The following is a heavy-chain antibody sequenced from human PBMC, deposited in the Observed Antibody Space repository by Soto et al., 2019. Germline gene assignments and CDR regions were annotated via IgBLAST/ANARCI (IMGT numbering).Heavy chain of an antibody. Sequence: ASVKVSCKTCGDSFRGFYIHCVRQAPGQGLESMGWIYPDSGGTDYAQKFQGRVTMTRDTSISTAYMELSRLRSDDTAVYYCRVTGVSEVDYWGQGTLVTVS. CDR2: IYPDSGGT. D-gene: IGHD2-8*01. CDR3: RVTGVSEVDY. V-gene: IGHV1-2*02. CDR1: GDSFRGFY. J-gene: IGHJ4*02.